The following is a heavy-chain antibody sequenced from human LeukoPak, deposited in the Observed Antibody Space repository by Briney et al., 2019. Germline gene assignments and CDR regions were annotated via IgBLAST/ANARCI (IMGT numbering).Heavy chain of an antibody. D-gene: IGHD6-13*01. CDR3: ARGPPIIAAAGRTYCFDY. J-gene: IGHJ4*02. Sequence: SSETLSLTCAVYGGSFSGYYWSWIRQPPGKGLEWIGEINHSGTTNHNPSLKSRVTISVDKSKTQFSLKLRSVTAADTAVYFCARGPPIIAAAGRTYCFDYWGQGTLVTVSS. CDR2: INHSGTT. CDR1: GGSFSGYY. V-gene: IGHV4-34*01.